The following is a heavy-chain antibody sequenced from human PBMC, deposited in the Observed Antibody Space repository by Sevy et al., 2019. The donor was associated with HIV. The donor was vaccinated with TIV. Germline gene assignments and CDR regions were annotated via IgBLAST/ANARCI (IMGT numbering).Heavy chain of an antibody. CDR2: IYYSGST. J-gene: IGHJ4*02. CDR3: ARLSMKYYYGSGSLIDY. Sequence: SETLSLTCTVSGGSISSSSYYWGWIRQPPGKGLEWIGSIYYSGSTYYNPSLKSRVTISVDTSKNQFSLKLGSVTAADSAVYYCARLSMKYYYGSGSLIDYWGQGTLVTVSS. D-gene: IGHD3-10*01. V-gene: IGHV4-39*01. CDR1: GGSISSSSYY.